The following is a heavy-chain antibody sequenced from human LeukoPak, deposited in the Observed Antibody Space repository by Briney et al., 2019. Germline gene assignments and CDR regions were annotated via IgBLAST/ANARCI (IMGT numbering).Heavy chain of an antibody. CDR1: GFTFSSYS. V-gene: IGHV3-21*01. D-gene: IGHD3-9*01. Sequence: GGSLRLSCAASGFTFSSYSMNWVRQAPGKGLEWVSSISSSISYIYYADSVKGRFTISRDNAKNSLYLQMNSLRAEDTAVYYCARDATYYDILTGYYPIDYWGQGTLVTVSS. CDR3: ARDATYYDILTGYYPIDY. CDR2: ISSSISYI. J-gene: IGHJ4*02.